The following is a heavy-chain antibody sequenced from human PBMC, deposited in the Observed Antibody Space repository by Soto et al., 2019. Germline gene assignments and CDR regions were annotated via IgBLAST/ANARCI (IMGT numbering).Heavy chain of an antibody. J-gene: IGHJ5*02. CDR2: INPNSRGT. CDR3: ARVTLKAGNWFDP. Sequence: ASVKVSCKASGYTFTDYFIHWVRQAPGQGFEWMGWINPNSRGTNYAPKFQGRVTMTRDTSNSTAYMELRGLRSDDTAVYYCARVTLKAGNWFDPWGQGXLVTVSS. V-gene: IGHV1-2*02. CDR1: GYTFTDYF.